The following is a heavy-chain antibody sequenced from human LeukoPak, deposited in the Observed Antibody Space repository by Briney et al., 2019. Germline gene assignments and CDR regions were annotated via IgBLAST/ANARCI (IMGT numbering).Heavy chain of an antibody. CDR2: ISYDGSNK. D-gene: IGHD4-11*01. V-gene: IGHV3-30*07. CDR3: AKSSGVTIYYYMDV. J-gene: IGHJ6*03. CDR1: GFTFSSYA. Sequence: GGSLRLSCAASGFTFSSYAMHWVRQAPGKGLEWVAVISYDGSNKYYADSVKGRFTISRDNSKNTLYLQMNSLRAEDTAVYYCAKSSGVTIYYYMDVWGKGTTVTVSS.